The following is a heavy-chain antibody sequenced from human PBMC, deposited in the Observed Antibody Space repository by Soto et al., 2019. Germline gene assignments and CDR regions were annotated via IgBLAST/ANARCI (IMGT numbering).Heavy chain of an antibody. J-gene: IGHJ4*02. D-gene: IGHD1-26*01. Sequence: GGSLRLSCAASGFTFSSYAMHWVRQAPGKGLEWVAVISYDGSNKYYADSVKGRFTISRDNSKNTLYLQMNSLRAEDTAVYYCARNFGGSYYYFDYWGQGTLVTVSS. CDR2: ISYDGSNK. CDR3: ARNFGGSYYYFDY. CDR1: GFTFSSYA. V-gene: IGHV3-30-3*01.